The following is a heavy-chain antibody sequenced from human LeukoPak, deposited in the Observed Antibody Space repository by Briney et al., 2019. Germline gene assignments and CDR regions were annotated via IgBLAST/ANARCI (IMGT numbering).Heavy chain of an antibody. CDR1: GSSYA. Sequence: ASVKVSCKVSGSSYAISWVRQAPGQGLEWMGWISAYNGNTNYAQKLQGRVTMTTDTSTSTAYMELRSLRSDDTAVYYCARDRDLVAGDHGYWGQGTLVTVSS. D-gene: IGHD2-15*01. V-gene: IGHV1-18*01. CDR3: ARDRDLVAGDHGY. CDR2: ISAYNGNT. J-gene: IGHJ4*02.